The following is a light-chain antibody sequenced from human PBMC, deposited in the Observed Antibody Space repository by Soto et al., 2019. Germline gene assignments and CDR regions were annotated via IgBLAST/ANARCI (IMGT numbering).Light chain of an antibody. Sequence: EIVLTQSPGTLSLSPGERATLSCRASQSVSSSYLGWYQQKPGQAPRLLIYGASSRATGIPDRFSGSGSGTDFTLPISRLEPEDFAVYYCQQFAGSSVTFGQGTRLEIK. CDR3: QQFAGSSVT. J-gene: IGKJ5*01. V-gene: IGKV3-20*01. CDR2: GAS. CDR1: QSVSSSY.